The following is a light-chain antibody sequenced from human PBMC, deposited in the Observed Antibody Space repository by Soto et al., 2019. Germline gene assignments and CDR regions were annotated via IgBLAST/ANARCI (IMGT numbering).Light chain of an antibody. CDR3: SSNTSNCIYV. J-gene: IGLJ1*01. CDR1: SSDIGGYNY. Sequence: QSALTQPASVSGSPGQSITISCTGTSSDIGGYNYVSWYQQHPGKAPKLMIYDVSNRPSGVSNRFSGSKSDNTASLTISGLQDEDEADYYCSSNTSNCIYVFGTGTKLTVL. V-gene: IGLV2-14*01. CDR2: DVS.